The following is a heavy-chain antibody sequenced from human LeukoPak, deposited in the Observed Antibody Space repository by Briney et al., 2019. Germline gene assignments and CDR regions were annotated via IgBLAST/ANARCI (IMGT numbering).Heavy chain of an antibody. D-gene: IGHD3-10*01. CDR1: GFTFSGYA. Sequence: PGRSLRLSCAASGFTFSGYAMHWVRQAPGKGLEWVAVISYDGSNEYYADSVKGRFTISRDNSKNTLCLQMNSLSVEDTAVYYCARVGYYASGPFSYFDYWGQGTLVTVSS. J-gene: IGHJ4*01. V-gene: IGHV3-30-3*01. CDR3: ARVGYYASGPFSYFDY. CDR2: ISYDGSNE.